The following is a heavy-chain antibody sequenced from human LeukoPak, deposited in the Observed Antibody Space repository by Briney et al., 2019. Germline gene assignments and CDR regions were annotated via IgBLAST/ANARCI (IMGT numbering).Heavy chain of an antibody. CDR1: GYTFTGYY. CDR3: ARERARPANWFDP. V-gene: IGHV1-2*02. J-gene: IGHJ5*02. D-gene: IGHD6-6*01. CDR2: INPNSGGT. Sequence: WASVKVSCKASGYTFTGYYMHWVRQAPGQGLEWMGWINPNSGGTNYAQKFQGRVTMTRDTSISTAYMELSRLRSDDTAVYYCARERARPANWFDPWGQGTLVTVSS.